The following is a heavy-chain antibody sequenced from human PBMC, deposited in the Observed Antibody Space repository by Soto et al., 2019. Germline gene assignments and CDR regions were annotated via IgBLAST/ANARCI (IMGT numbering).Heavy chain of an antibody. CDR3: AKDQAIFGVVIDVNWFDP. Sequence: GGSLRLSCAASGFTFSSYAMSWVRQAPGKGLEWVSAISGSGGSTYYADSVKGRFTISRDNSKNTLYLQMNSLRAEDTAVYYCAKDQAIFGVVIDVNWFDPWGQGTLVTVSS. J-gene: IGHJ5*02. D-gene: IGHD3-3*01. CDR2: ISGSGGST. CDR1: GFTFSSYA. V-gene: IGHV3-23*01.